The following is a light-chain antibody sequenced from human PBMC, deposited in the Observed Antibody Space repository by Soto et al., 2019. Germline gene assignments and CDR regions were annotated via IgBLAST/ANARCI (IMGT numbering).Light chain of an antibody. CDR1: QGISSY. J-gene: IGKJ1*01. CDR3: QQYGNSLWT. Sequence: DIQLTQSPSFLSASVGDRVTITCRASQGISSYLAWYQQKPGKAPKLLIYAASTLQSGVPSRFSGSGSGTEFTLTISSLQPEDFVVYYCQQYGNSLWTFGQGTKVEIK. CDR2: AAS. V-gene: IGKV1-9*01.